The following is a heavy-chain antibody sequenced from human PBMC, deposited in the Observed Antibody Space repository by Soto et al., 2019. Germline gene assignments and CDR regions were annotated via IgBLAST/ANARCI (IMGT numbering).Heavy chain of an antibody. D-gene: IGHD5-18*01. CDR3: ARDMGYSYGYGYNWFDP. CDR2: ISSSSSTI. Sequence: PVGSLRLSCAASGFTFSSYSMNWVRQAPGKGLEWVSYISSSSSTIYYADSVKGRFTISRDNAKNSLYLQMNSLRDEDTAVYYCARDMGYSYGYGYNWFDPWGQGTLVTVSS. J-gene: IGHJ5*02. CDR1: GFTFSSYS. V-gene: IGHV3-48*02.